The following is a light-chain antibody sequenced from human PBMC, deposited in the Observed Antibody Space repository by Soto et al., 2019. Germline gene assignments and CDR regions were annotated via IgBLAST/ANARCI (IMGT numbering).Light chain of an antibody. V-gene: IGKV3-11*01. CDR3: HQRSNWPLT. CDR1: QSVSRY. CDR2: DAS. J-gene: IGKJ4*01. Sequence: ELVLTQSPATLPLSPGGSANLSCRASQSVSRYLAWYQQNPGQALRLLIYDASKRAAGIPARFSGSGSGTDFTLTISSLEPEDFAVYYCHQRSNWPLTFGGGTKLEIK.